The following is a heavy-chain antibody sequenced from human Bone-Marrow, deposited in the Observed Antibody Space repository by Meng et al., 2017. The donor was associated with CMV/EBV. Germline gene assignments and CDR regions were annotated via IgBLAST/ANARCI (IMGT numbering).Heavy chain of an antibody. D-gene: IGHD2-8*01. CDR3: ASLMVYASDAFDI. V-gene: IGHV3-11*01. CDR1: GFTFSDHY. J-gene: IGHJ3*02. Sequence: GESLKISCAASGFTFSDHYMDWVRQAPGKGLEWVSYISSSGSTIYYADSVKGRFTISRDNAKNSLYLQMNSLRAEDTAVYYCASLMVYASDAFDIWGQGTMVTVSS. CDR2: ISSSGSTI.